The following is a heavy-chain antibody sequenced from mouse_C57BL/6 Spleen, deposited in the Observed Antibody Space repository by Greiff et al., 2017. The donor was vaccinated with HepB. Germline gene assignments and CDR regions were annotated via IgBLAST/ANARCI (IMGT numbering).Heavy chain of an antibody. J-gene: IGHJ2*01. CDR3: AASQADYIDY. Sequence: QVQLQQPGAELVMPGASVKLSCKASGYTFTSYWMHWVKQRPGQGLEWIGEIDPSDSYTNYNQKFKGKSTLTVDKSSSTAYMQLSSLTSEDSAVYYCAASQADYIDYWGQGTTLTVSS. CDR1: GYTFTSYW. CDR2: IDPSDSYT. D-gene: IGHD3-2*02. V-gene: IGHV1-69*01.